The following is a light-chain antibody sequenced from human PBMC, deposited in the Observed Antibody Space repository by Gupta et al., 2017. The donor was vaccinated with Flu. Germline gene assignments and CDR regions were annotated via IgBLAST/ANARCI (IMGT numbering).Light chain of an antibody. CDR2: GAS. V-gene: IGKV3-20*01. J-gene: IGKJ5*01. CDR1: QSVRSSY. CDR3: QQKGSSPIT. Sequence: ELVLTQSPATLSLSPGERATLSCRARQSVRSSYLAWYQQKPGQAPRLLIYGASSRATGIPDRFSGSGSGTDFTLTISRLEPEDFAVYYCQQKGSSPITFGQGTPLEIK.